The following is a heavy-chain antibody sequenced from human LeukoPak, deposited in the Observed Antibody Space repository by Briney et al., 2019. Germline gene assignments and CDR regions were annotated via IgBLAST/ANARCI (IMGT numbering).Heavy chain of an antibody. CDR3: ARSGMASFDY. V-gene: IGHV3-7*01. Sequence: GGSLRLSCAASGFTFSSHWMSSVRQAPGKGLEWVANIKQDGSEKYYVDSVKGRFTISRDNAKNSLYLQMNSLRAEDTAVYYCARSGMASFDYWGQGTLVTVSS. J-gene: IGHJ4*02. D-gene: IGHD6-13*01. CDR2: IKQDGSEK. CDR1: GFTFSSHW.